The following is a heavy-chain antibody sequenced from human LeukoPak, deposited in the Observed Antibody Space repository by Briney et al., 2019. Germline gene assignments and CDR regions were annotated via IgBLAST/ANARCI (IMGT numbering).Heavy chain of an antibody. CDR3: AKGYSGYDLAY. J-gene: IGHJ4*02. CDR1: GFTFSSYS. Sequence: GGSLRLSCAPSGFTFSSYSMNWVRQAPGKGLEWVSSISSSSSYIYYADSVKGRFTISRDNAKNSLYLQMNSLRAEDTAVYYCAKGYSGYDLAYWGQGTLVTVSS. V-gene: IGHV3-21*01. D-gene: IGHD5-12*01. CDR2: ISSSSSYI.